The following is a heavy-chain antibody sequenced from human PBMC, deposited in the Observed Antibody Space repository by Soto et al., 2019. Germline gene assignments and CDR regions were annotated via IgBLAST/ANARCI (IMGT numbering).Heavy chain of an antibody. Sequence: QVQLVESGGGEVQPGRSLRLSCAASGFTFSSYGMHWVRQAPGKGLEWVAVIWYDGSNKYYADSVKGRFTISRDNSKNTLYLQMNSLRAEDSAVYYCARDGHYDYIWGSFSWADYWGQGTLVTVSS. CDR3: ARDGHYDYIWGSFSWADY. J-gene: IGHJ4*02. D-gene: IGHD3-16*01. V-gene: IGHV3-33*01. CDR2: IWYDGSNK. CDR1: GFTFSSYG.